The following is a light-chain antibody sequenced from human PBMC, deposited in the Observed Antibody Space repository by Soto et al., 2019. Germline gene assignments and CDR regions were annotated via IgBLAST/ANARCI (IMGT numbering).Light chain of an antibody. J-gene: IGKJ4*01. CDR3: QQYVTLPLT. CDR2: GAS. V-gene: IGKV3-20*01. CDR1: QSVSGSY. Sequence: EIVLTQSPGTLSLSPGEGATLSCGASQSVSGSYLAWYQQKPGQAPRLLIYGASTRATGIPDRFSGSGSGTDFTLTISSLEPEDFAVYYCQQYVTLPLTFGGGTKVQIK.